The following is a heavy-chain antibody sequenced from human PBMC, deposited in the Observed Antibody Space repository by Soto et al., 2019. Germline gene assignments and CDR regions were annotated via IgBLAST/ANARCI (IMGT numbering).Heavy chain of an antibody. CDR2: ISDSGDIT. CDR3: ARDRCYDGTCYSASDS. J-gene: IGHJ5*01. V-gene: IGHV3-23*01. D-gene: IGHD2-21*02. CDR1: EFTFSTYA. Sequence: GGSLRLSCAASEFTFSTYAMTWVRQAPGRGLQWVATISDSGDITYYADSVKGRFTISRDNSRNTLYLEMKSLRDEDTAVYYCARDRCYDGTCYSASDSWGQGTLVTVS.